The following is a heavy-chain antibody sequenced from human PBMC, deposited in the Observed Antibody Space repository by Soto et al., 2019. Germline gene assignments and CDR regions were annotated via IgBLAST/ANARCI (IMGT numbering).Heavy chain of an antibody. D-gene: IGHD5-12*01. CDR2: MNPNSGNT. Sequence: GASVKVSCKASGYTFTSYDINWVRQATGQGLEWMGWMNPNSGNTGYAQKFQGRVTMTRNTSISTAYMELSSLRSEDTAVYYCARSYQMATPYRMVGYWGQGTLVTVSS. V-gene: IGHV1-8*01. CDR1: GYTFTSYD. CDR3: ARSYQMATPYRMVGY. J-gene: IGHJ4*02.